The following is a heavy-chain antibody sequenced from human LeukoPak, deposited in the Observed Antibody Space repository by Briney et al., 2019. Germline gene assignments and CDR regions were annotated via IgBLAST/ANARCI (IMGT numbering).Heavy chain of an antibody. V-gene: IGHV3-30*02. D-gene: IGHD3-22*01. CDR2: IRYDGSNK. Sequence: PGGSLRLSCAASEFTFSNYGMHWVRQAPGKGLEWVAFIRYDGSNKYYADSVKGRLTISRDNSKNTLYLQMNSLRAEDTAVYYCAKDQSYYYDSNPLDYWGQGTLVTVSS. CDR1: EFTFSNYG. CDR3: AKDQSYYYDSNPLDY. J-gene: IGHJ4*02.